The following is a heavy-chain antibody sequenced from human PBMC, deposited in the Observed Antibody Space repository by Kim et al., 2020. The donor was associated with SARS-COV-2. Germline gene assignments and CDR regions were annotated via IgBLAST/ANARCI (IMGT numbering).Heavy chain of an antibody. V-gene: IGHV4-4*02. J-gene: IGHJ4*02. Sequence: NPYLKSRITIQVDKSKNQFSLTLSSVTAADTAVYYCAEYYYDSSGYYSDYWGQGTLVTVSS. D-gene: IGHD3-22*01. CDR3: AEYYYDSSGYYSDY.